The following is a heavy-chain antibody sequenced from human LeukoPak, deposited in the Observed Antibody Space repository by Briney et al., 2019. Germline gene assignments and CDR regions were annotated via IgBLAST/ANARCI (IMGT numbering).Heavy chain of an antibody. CDR2: IHYSGST. J-gene: IGHJ5*02. Sequence: SETLSLTCTVSGGSISSSSYYWGWIRQPPGKGLEWIGSIHYSGSTYYNPSLKSRVTISVDTSKNQFSLKLSSVTAADTAVYYCARHYPRIAAAGTAWFDPWGQGTLVTVSS. CDR3: ARHYPRIAAAGTAWFDP. D-gene: IGHD6-13*01. V-gene: IGHV4-39*01. CDR1: GGSISSSSYY.